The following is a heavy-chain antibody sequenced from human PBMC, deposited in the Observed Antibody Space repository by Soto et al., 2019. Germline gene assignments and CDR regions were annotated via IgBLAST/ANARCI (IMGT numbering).Heavy chain of an antibody. J-gene: IGHJ4*02. CDR3: ARDTLARSSGWPIFDH. CDR1: GFTFSNYN. CDR2: ISSSSSAI. Sequence: GGSLRLSCAASGFTFSNYNMNWVHQAPGKGLEWVSYISSSSSAIYYADSVKGRFTISRDNAKNSPYLQMNSLRDEDTAVYYCARDTLARSSGWPIFDHWGQGALVTVSS. V-gene: IGHV3-48*02. D-gene: IGHD6-19*01.